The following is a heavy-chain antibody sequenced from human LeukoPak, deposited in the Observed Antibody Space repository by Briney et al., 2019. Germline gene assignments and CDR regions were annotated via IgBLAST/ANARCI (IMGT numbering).Heavy chain of an antibody. CDR3: AKDGVAGLYYFDY. CDR2: IRYDGSNK. CDR1: GFTFSSYA. Sequence: GGSLRLSCAASGFTFSSYAMHWVRQAPGKGLEWVAFIRYDGSNKYYADSVKGRFTISRDNSKNTLYLQMNSLRAEDTAVYYCAKDGVAGLYYFDYWGQGALVTVSS. D-gene: IGHD6-19*01. V-gene: IGHV3-30*02. J-gene: IGHJ4*02.